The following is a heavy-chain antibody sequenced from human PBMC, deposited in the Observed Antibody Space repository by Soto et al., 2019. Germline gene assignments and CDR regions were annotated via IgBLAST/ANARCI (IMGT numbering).Heavy chain of an antibody. CDR3: ARDLRERTLAAPTYYYYGMDV. CDR1: GGTFSNYA. Sequence: ASVKVSCKASGGTFSNYAFIWVRQAPRQGLEWMGGIIPLFGTTNYARKFQGRVSITADASTTTTYMELSSLAYDDTALYYCARDLRERTLAAPTYYYYGMDVWGQGTTVTVSS. V-gene: IGHV1-69*13. J-gene: IGHJ6*02. D-gene: IGHD6-13*01. CDR2: IIPLFGTT.